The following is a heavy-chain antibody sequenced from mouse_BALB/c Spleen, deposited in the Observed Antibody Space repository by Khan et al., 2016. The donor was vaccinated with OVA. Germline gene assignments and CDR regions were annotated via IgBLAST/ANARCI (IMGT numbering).Heavy chain of an antibody. D-gene: IGHD2-14*01. Sequence: VELVESGAELARPGASVKMSCKTSGYTFTSYTIHWIKLRPGQGLEWIGYINPNNGYTNYNQKFKDKATLTADKSSTTVYMQLSSLTSDDSAIYNSVRDGAYYRNDGWFAYRGQGTLVTVSA. V-gene: IGHV1-4*01. CDR3: VRDGAYYRNDGWFAY. J-gene: IGHJ3*01. CDR1: GYTFTSYT. CDR2: INPNNGYT.